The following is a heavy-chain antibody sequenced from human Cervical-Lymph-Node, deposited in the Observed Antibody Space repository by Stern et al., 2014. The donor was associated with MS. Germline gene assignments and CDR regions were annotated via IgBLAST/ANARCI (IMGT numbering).Heavy chain of an antibody. V-gene: IGHV1-2*04. CDR1: GYTFTGYY. Sequence: VQLVQYGAEVKKAGASVKVSCKASGYTFTGYYIHWVRQAPGQGLEWMCWINPSSGGTGYSQKFQGWVTMTRDTSISTAYMELNRLRSDETAVYYCARVAPALGYGMDVWGQGTTVIVSS. CDR2: INPSSGGT. J-gene: IGHJ6*02. CDR3: ARVAPALGYGMDV.